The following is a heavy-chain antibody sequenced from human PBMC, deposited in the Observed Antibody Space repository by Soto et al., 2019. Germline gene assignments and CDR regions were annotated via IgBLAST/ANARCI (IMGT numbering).Heavy chain of an antibody. D-gene: IGHD6-19*01. J-gene: IGHJ5*02. CDR2: MNPSTGNT. Sequence: SVKVSCKASGYTXTXYDIIWXRQXTGQGLEWMGWMNPSTGNTDSAEKFQGRLTMTRNTSISTVYMELSSLSFEDTAVYYCARGRIIVAGGFDPWGQGTLVTVSS. CDR1: GYTXTXYD. CDR3: ARGRIIVAGGFDP. V-gene: IGHV1-8*01.